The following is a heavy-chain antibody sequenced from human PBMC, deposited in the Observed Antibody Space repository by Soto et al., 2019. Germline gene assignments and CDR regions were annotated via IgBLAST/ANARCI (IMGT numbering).Heavy chain of an antibody. CDR3: ARGTGADYGRVFDS. CDR2: TYYRSKWYK. V-gene: IGHV6-1*01. J-gene: IGHJ4*02. CDR1: GDNVSSNSAA. D-gene: IGHD4-17*01. Sequence: SQTLSLTCAISGDNVSSNSAAWNWIRQSPSRGLEWLGRTYYRSKWYKDYDLSVKSRITINVDTSKNQISLQLTSVTPEDTAVYYCARGTGADYGRVFDSWGQGTLATVSS.